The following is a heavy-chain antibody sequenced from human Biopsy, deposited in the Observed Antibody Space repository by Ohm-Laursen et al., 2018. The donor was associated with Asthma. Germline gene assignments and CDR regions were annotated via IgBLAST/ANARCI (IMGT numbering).Heavy chain of an antibody. CDR1: GGSINIGDYY. V-gene: IGHV4-31*03. CDR2: IYYSGST. CDR3: ARTTYGDDGFDP. Sequence: TLSLTCTVSGGSINIGDYYWSWIRQHPVKGLEWFGYIYYSGSTYYNPSLKSRVSISLDTSKNQFSLSLTSVTAADTAVYYCARTTYGDDGFDPWGQGTLVTVSS. J-gene: IGHJ5*02. D-gene: IGHD4-17*01.